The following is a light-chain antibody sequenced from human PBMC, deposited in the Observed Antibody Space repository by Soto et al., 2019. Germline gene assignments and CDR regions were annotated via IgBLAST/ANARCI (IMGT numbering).Light chain of an antibody. J-gene: IGKJ1*01. Sequence: EIVLTQSPGTLSLSPGERATLSCRASQSISTSYLAWYQQKPSQAPRLLIYGASSRATGIPDRFSGSGSGTDFTLTISRLEPEDSAIYYCQQYVSWTFGQGTKVGIK. CDR2: GAS. CDR3: QQYVSWT. CDR1: QSISTSY. V-gene: IGKV3-20*01.